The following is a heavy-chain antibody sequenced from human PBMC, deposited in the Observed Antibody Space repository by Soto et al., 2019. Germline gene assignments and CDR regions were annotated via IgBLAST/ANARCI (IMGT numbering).Heavy chain of an antibody. CDR1: GGTFSSYT. Sequence: SVKVSCKASGGTFSSYTISWVRQAPGQGLEWMGRIIPILGTANYAQKFQGRVTITADESTSTAYMELSSLRSEDTAVYYCASGTMIVAHSNYYYYYGMDVWGQGTTVTVSS. V-gene: IGHV1-69*08. CDR2: IIPILGTA. CDR3: ASGTMIVAHSNYYYYYGMDV. D-gene: IGHD3-22*01. J-gene: IGHJ6*02.